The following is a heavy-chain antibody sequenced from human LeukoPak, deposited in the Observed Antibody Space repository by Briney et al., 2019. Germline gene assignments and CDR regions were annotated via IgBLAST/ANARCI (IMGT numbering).Heavy chain of an antibody. D-gene: IGHD4-17*01. CDR2: IRSKAYGGST. CDR1: GFTFGDYA. Sequence: PGGSLRLSCTASGFTFGDYAMSWFRQAPGKGLEWVGFIRSKAYGGSTEYAASVKGRFTISRDDSKSIAYLQMNSLKTEDTAVYYCTRDFLPDYGENFDYWGQGTLVTVSS. V-gene: IGHV3-49*03. J-gene: IGHJ4*02. CDR3: TRDFLPDYGENFDY.